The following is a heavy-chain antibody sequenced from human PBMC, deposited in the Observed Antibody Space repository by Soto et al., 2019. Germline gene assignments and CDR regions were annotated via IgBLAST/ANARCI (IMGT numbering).Heavy chain of an antibody. CDR2: ISYDGSNK. D-gene: IGHD4-17*01. CDR1: GFTFSSYG. Sequence: QVQLVESGGGVVQPGRSLRLSCAASGFTFSSYGMHWVRQAPGKGLEWVAVISYDGSNKYYADSVKGRFTSSRDNSKNPLYLQMNSLRAEDTAVYYCAKGRDYGDYVDFDIWGQGTMVTVSS. V-gene: IGHV3-30*18. CDR3: AKGRDYGDYVDFDI. J-gene: IGHJ3*02.